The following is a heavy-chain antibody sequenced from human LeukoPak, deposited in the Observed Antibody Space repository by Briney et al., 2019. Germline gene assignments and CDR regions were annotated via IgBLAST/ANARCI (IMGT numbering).Heavy chain of an antibody. V-gene: IGHV3-23*01. CDR2: ISGPGLTT. J-gene: IGHJ5*02. CDR3: AKERGLIPTAGIGS. Sequence: GGSLRLSCAAPGFTFDRYAMTWVRQAPGRGLEWVSTISGPGLTTYYADSVKGRFSISRDNSESTLYLQMSSLRVEDTAVFYCAKERGLIPTAGIGSWGQGTLVIVSS. D-gene: IGHD6-25*01. CDR1: GFTFDRYA.